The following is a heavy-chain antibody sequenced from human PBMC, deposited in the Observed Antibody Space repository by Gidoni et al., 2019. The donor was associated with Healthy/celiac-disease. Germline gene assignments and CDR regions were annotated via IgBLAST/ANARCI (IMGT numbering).Heavy chain of an antibody. CDR1: GYTFTSYA. D-gene: IGHD2-2*01. V-gene: IGHV1-3*01. J-gene: IGHJ3*02. CDR3: ASEVVPGNDAFDI. Sequence: QVQLVQSGAEVKKPGASVQVSCKASGYTFTSYAMHWVRQAPGQRLEWMGWINAGNGNTKYSQKFQGRVTITRDTSASTAYMELSSLRSEDTAVYYCASEVVPGNDAFDIWGQGTMVTVSS. CDR2: INAGNGNT.